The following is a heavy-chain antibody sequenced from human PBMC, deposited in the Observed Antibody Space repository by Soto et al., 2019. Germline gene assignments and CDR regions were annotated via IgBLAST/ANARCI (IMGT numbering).Heavy chain of an antibody. J-gene: IGHJ3*02. D-gene: IGHD4-17*01. CDR1: EFTISGFG. CDR2: IWYDGSKK. Sequence: GGSLRLSCESSEFTISGFGMHWVRQAPGKGLEWVAVIWYDGSKKYYADCVKGRFTISRDNSKNALYLQMNSLRAEDTAVYYCARGRGGSYGGNSAHFDIWGQGTLVTV. V-gene: IGHV3-33*01. CDR3: ARGRGGSYGGNSAHFDI.